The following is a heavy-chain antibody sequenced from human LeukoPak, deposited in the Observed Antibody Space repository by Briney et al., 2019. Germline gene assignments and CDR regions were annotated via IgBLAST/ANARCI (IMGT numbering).Heavy chain of an antibody. D-gene: IGHD3-16*02. CDR3: ARAIMHLGELSLPSY. CDR2: INPNTGNP. CDR1: GYTFTNYA. J-gene: IGHJ4*02. Sequence: ASVKVSCKASGYTFTNYAMNWVRQAPGQGLEWMGWINPNTGNPAYAQGFTGRFVFSLDTSVSTAYLQISSLEAEDTAVYYCARAIMHLGELSLPSYWGQGTLVTVSS. V-gene: IGHV7-4-1*02.